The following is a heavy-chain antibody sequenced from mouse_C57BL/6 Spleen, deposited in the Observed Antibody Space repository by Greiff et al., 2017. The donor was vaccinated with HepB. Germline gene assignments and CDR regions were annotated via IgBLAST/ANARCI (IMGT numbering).Heavy chain of an antibody. CDR2: ISNGGGST. CDR1: GFTFSDYY. V-gene: IGHV5-12*01. D-gene: IGHD4-1*01. CDR3: ARHGIGTFDY. J-gene: IGHJ2*01. Sequence: EVKLVESGGGLVQPGGSLKLSCAASGFTFSDYYMYWVRQTPEKRLEWVAYISNGGGSTYYPDTVKGRFTISRDNAKNTLYLQMSRLKSEDTAMYYCARHGIGTFDYWGQGTTLTVSS.